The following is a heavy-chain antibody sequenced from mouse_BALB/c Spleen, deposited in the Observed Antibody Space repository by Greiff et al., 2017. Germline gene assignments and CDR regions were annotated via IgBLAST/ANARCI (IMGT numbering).Heavy chain of an antibody. CDR3: ARYYYGSRDWYFDV. CDR1: GFTFSSYG. Sequence: EVQRVESGGDLVKPGGSLKLSCAASGFTFSSYGMSWVRQTPDKRLEWVANISSGGSYTYYPDSVKGRFTISRDNAKNTLYLQMSSLKSEDTAMYYCARYYYGSRDWYFDVWGAGTTVTVSS. CDR2: ISSGGSYT. D-gene: IGHD1-1*01. V-gene: IGHV5-6*01. J-gene: IGHJ1*01.